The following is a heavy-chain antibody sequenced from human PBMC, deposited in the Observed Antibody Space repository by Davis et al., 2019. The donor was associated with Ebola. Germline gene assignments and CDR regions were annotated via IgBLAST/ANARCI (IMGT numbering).Heavy chain of an antibody. J-gene: IGHJ5*02. CDR2: VIPILGTA. V-gene: IGHV1-69*08. CDR3: TRGKWFDP. Sequence: AASVKVSCKASGYTFTGYYMHWARQAPGQGLEWMGRVIPILGTADYAQRFQGRVTITADTSTHTAYMELSRLRSDDTAMYYCTRGKWFDPWGQGTLVAVSS. CDR1: GYTFTGYY.